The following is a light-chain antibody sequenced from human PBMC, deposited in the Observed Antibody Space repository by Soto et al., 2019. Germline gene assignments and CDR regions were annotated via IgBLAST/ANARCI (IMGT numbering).Light chain of an antibody. CDR2: DAS. Sequence: EIVLTQSPATLSLSPGESATLSCRASRSVGVYVAWYQQKPGQAPRLLIYDASHRPTGIPARFSGSGSGTEFTLTISSLEPEDFAVYYCHQRTNWPYTFGQGTNLEIK. J-gene: IGKJ2*01. V-gene: IGKV3-11*01. CDR3: HQRTNWPYT. CDR1: RSVGVY.